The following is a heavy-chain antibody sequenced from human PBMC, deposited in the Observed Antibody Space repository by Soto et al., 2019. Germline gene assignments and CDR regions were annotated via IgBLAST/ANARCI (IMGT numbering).Heavy chain of an antibody. D-gene: IGHD6-6*01. Sequence: PSETLSLTCAVYGGSFSGYYWSWIRQPPGKGLEWIGEINHSGSTNYNPSLKSRVTISVDTSKNQFSLKLSSVTAADTAVYYCARDKSIAARGKTGYYYYGMDVWGQGTTVTVAS. CDR2: INHSGST. CDR1: GGSFSGYY. CDR3: ARDKSIAARGKTGYYYYGMDV. J-gene: IGHJ6*02. V-gene: IGHV4-34*01.